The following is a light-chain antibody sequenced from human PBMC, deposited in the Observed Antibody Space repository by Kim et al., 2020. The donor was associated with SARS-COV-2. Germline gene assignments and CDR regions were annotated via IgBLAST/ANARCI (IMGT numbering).Light chain of an antibody. CDR2: AAS. CDR1: QGISSY. Sequence: IQLTQSPSSLSASVGDRVTITCRASQGISSYLDWYQQKPGKAPKLLIYAASTLQSGVPSRFSGSGSGTDFTLTISRLQPEDFATYYCQLLNSYPLTFGGGTKVDIK. CDR3: QLLNSYPLT. V-gene: IGKV1-9*01. J-gene: IGKJ4*01.